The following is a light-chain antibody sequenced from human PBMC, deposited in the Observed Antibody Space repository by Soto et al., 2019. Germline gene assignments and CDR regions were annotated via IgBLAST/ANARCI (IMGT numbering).Light chain of an antibody. Sequence: DIQMTQSPSSMSASVGDRVTITCRASQGISNYLAWYQQKPGKVPKLLINAASTLQSGVPSRFSGSRSATTFTPTISSLQPADVSTYYCQKYNSTLSLTFGGGTKVEIK. CDR2: AAS. V-gene: IGKV1-27*01. CDR1: QGISNY. J-gene: IGKJ4*02. CDR3: QKYNSTLSLT.